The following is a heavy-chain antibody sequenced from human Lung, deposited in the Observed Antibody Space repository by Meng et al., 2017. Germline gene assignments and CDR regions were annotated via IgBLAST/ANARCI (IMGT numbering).Heavy chain of an antibody. CDR2: INPNSGVT. V-gene: IGHV1-2*06. CDR1: GYTCPGYA. CDR3: ARFDPRAY. D-gene: IGHD3-9*01. Sequence: QVQLVQSGAEVKKTGASVKVSCKAAGYTCPGYAIHWVRQAPGPGLEWMGRINPNSGVTNYAQKFEGRVTMTRDTSISTAYMELSRLRSDDTAVYYCARFDPRAYWGQGTLVTVSS. J-gene: IGHJ4*02.